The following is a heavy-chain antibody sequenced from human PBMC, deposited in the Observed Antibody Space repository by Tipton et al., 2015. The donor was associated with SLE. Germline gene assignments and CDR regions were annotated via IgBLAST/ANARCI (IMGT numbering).Heavy chain of an antibody. Sequence: GSLRLSCAASGLTFSSYSMNWVRQAPGKGLEWVSVIYISGRTDYADSVKGRFTISRDSSKNTLYLQMKGLRTDDTGVYYCAAAGPGGAFDFWGQGTMVTVSS. CDR3: AAAGPGGAFDF. J-gene: IGHJ3*01. V-gene: IGHV3-66*02. CDR1: GLTFSSYS. CDR2: IYISGRT. D-gene: IGHD6-13*01.